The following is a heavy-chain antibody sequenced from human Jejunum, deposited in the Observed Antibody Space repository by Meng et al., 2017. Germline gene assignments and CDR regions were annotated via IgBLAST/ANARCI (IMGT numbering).Heavy chain of an antibody. CDR2: IIAFADIA. CDR3: ARIYMGPRGFFDY. D-gene: IGHD1-26*01. CDR1: GGTFGRDT. V-gene: IGHV1-69*02. Sequence: SVKVSCQASGGTFGRDTISWLRQAPGQGPEWMGRIIAFADIADYAQKFRGRVTFTTDTSTSTVFMELSNLRSEDTAVYYCARIYMGPRGFFDYWGQGTMVTVSS. J-gene: IGHJ4*02.